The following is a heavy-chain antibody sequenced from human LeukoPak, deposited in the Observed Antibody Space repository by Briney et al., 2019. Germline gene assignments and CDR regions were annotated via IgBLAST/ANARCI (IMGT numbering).Heavy chain of an antibody. J-gene: IGHJ4*02. CDR3: ARHGSVTTPFDY. Sequence: SETLSPTCSVSGGSIRSYYWSWIRQPPGKGLEWIGYIYYSGSTNYNSSIKSRVTISVDTSKNQFSLRLSSVTAADTAVYYCARHGSVTTPFDYWGQGTLVTVSS. CDR1: GGSIRSYY. CDR2: IYYSGST. V-gene: IGHV4-59*08. D-gene: IGHD4-17*01.